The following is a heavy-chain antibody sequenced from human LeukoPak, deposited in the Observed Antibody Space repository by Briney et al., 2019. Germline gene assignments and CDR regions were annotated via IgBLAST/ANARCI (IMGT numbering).Heavy chain of an antibody. Sequence: PSETLSLTCTVSGGSIAGSSYYWVWIRQPPGNGLEWIGTIYYSGSTYYNPSLKSRVTISVDTSKNRFSLKLSSVTAADTAVYYCARRRITMVRGVTYYFDYWGQGTLVTVSS. D-gene: IGHD3-10*01. CDR1: GGSIAGSSYY. V-gene: IGHV4-39*07. CDR3: ARRRITMVRGVTYYFDY. J-gene: IGHJ4*02. CDR2: IYYSGST.